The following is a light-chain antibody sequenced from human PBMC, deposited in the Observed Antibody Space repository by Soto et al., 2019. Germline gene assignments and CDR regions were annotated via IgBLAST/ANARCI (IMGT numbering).Light chain of an antibody. CDR1: SSNIGSNY. J-gene: IGLJ2*01. CDR3: ATWVDSLSSVV. V-gene: IGLV1-47*01. CDR2: RNN. Sequence: QAVVTQPPSASGTPGQRVTISCSGSSSNIGSNYVYWYQQLPGTAPKLLIYRNNQRPSGVPDRFSGSKSGTSASLAISGLGSEDEADYYFATWVDSLSSVVFGGGTKHTVL.